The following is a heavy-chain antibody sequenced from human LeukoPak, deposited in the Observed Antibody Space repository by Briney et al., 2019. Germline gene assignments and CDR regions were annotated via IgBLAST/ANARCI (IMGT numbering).Heavy chain of an antibody. CDR2: IKHDGTQK. CDR1: GFTFSTSW. D-gene: IGHD3-10*01. CDR3: ARDRLPSVYRGLDY. J-gene: IGHJ4*02. V-gene: IGHV3-7*01. Sequence: PGGSLRLSCAASGFTFSTSWMAWVRQVPGKGLECVANIKHDGTQKYYVDSVKGRFTVSRDNAQNSLFLQMNSLRAEGTAVYYCARDRLPSVYRGLDYWGQGTLVTVSS.